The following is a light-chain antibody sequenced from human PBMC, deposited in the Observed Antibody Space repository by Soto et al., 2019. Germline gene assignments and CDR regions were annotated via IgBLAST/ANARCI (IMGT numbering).Light chain of an antibody. CDR2: DAS. V-gene: IGKV3-11*01. CDR3: QQRSNWIT. J-gene: IGKJ5*01. CDR1: QSVSSY. Sequence: EIVLTQSPATLSLSPGERATLSCRASQSVSSYLAWYQQKPGQAPRLLIYDASNRATGIPVRFSGSGSGTDFTLTISSLEPEDFAVSYCQQRSNWITFGQGTRLDIK.